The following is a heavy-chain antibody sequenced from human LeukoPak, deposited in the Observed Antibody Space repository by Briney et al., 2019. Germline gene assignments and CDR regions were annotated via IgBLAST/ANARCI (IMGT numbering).Heavy chain of an antibody. V-gene: IGHV1-46*04. Sequence: ASVKVSCKASGYTFTDYYIHWVRQAPGQGLEWMGIINPSGDSTRYAQKLQDRVAMTRDASTNTVYMELSSLRSEDTAVYYCARGTGSGSYHYFEYWGQGTLVTVCS. D-gene: IGHD3-10*01. CDR2: INPSGDST. J-gene: IGHJ4*02. CDR1: GYTFTDYY. CDR3: ARGTGSGSYHYFEY.